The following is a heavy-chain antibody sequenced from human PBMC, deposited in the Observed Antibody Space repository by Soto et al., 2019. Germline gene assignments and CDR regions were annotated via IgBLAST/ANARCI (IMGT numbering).Heavy chain of an antibody. CDR3: ARSKAAAHFDL. V-gene: IGHV3-33*01. CDR2: IWYDGSNK. Sequence: ESGGGVVQPGRSLRLSCAASGFIFSSYGMNWVRQAPGKGLEWVAIIWYDGSNKYYADSVKGRFTISRDNSENKLYLQMHSLRVEDTALYYCARSKAAAHFDLWGRGTLVTVSS. CDR1: GFIFSSYG. D-gene: IGHD6-25*01. J-gene: IGHJ2*01.